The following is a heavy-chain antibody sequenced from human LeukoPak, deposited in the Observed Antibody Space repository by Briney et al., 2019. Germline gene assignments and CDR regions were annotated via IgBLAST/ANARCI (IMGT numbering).Heavy chain of an antibody. CDR2: ISSSSSYI. CDR3: AVASSWEPGSDDY. D-gene: IGHD1-26*01. Sequence: GGSLRLSCAASGFTFSSYSMNWVRLAPGKGLEWVSSISSSSSYIYYADSVKGRFTISRDNAKNSLYLQMNSLRAEDTAVYYCAVASSWEPGSDDYWGQGTLVTVSS. J-gene: IGHJ4*02. V-gene: IGHV3-21*01. CDR1: GFTFSSYS.